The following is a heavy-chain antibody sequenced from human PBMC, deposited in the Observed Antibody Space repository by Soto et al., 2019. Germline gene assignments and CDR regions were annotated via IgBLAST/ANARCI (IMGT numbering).Heavy chain of an antibody. V-gene: IGHV1-24*01. CDR2: FDPEDGET. D-gene: IGHD3-22*01. CDR1: GYTLTELS. J-gene: IGHJ5*02. CDR3: ATVRYYYDSSGYQAWFDP. Sequence: ASVKVSCKVSGYTLTELSMHWVRQAPGEGLEWMGGFDPEDGETIYAQKFQGRVTMTEDTSTDTAYMELSSLRSEDTAVYYCATVRYYYDSSGYQAWFDPWGQGTLVTVS.